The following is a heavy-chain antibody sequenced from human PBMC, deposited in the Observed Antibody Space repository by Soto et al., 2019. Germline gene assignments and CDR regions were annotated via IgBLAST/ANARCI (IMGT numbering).Heavy chain of an antibody. V-gene: IGHV1-3*01. CDR2: INDGNGNT. J-gene: IGHJ4*02. Sequence: QVQLVQSGAEVKKPGASVKFSCKASGDTFTSYAMHWVRQAPGQRLEWMGWINDGNGNTKYSQKFQGRGTITRDTSASRSYMEKSSLRSVGTDVYYCAGGRGSGSGWTTGPYWGQGSMVSVSS. D-gene: IGHD6-19*01. CDR1: GDTFTSYA. CDR3: AGGRGSGSGWTTGPY.